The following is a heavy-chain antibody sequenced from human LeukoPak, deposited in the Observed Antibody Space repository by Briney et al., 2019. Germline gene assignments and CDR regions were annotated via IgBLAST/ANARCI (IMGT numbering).Heavy chain of an antibody. V-gene: IGHV3-7*01. J-gene: IGHJ4*02. Sequence: GGSLRLSCAASGFTFNNYWMSWVRQAPGKGLEWVASIKQDGSEIHYVDSVKGRFTISRDNAKNSLFLQMNSLRAEDTAVYYCTRDPGIAAAGTVGYFDYWGQGTLVTVSS. CDR1: GFTFNNYW. CDR3: TRDPGIAAAGTVGYFDY. CDR2: IKQDGSEI. D-gene: IGHD6-13*01.